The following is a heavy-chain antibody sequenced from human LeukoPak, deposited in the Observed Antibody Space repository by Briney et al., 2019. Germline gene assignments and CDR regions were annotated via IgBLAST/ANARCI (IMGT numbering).Heavy chain of an antibody. CDR1: GGSFSGYY. D-gene: IGHD5-12*01. V-gene: IGHV4-34*01. Sequence: SETLSLTCAVYGGSFSGYYWSWIRQPPGKGLEWIGEINHSGSTNYNPSLKSRVTISVDTSKNQFSLKLSSVTAADTAVYYCAGRTEYGGYVNYMDVWGKGTTVTVSS. J-gene: IGHJ6*03. CDR3: AGRTEYGGYVNYMDV. CDR2: INHSGST.